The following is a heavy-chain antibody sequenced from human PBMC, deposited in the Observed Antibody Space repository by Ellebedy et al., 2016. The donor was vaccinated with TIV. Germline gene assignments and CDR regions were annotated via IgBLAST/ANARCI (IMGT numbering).Heavy chain of an antibody. D-gene: IGHD4-11*01. CDR1: GFTFSGYL. J-gene: IGHJ5*02. CDR2: VSGSGGGT. V-gene: IGHV3-23*01. Sequence: PGGSLRLSCAASGFTFSGYLMPWVRHAPGNGLEWVSGVSGSGGGTHYADSVKGRFTISRDNSKNTLFLQMNSLRAEDTAVYFCAKSNYVMDCFDPWGQGTLVTVSS. CDR3: AKSNYVMDCFDP.